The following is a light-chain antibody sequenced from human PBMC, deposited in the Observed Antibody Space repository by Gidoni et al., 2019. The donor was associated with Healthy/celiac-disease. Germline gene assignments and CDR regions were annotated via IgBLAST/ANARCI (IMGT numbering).Light chain of an antibody. CDR2: QDT. Sequence: SYELTQPPSESVSPGQTASITCSGDKLGDKYACWYHQKPGQSPVLVIYQDTKRPSGIPERFSGSISGNTATLTISGTQAMDEADYYCQAWDSSTVVFGGGTKLTVL. J-gene: IGLJ2*01. CDR3: QAWDSSTVV. V-gene: IGLV3-1*01. CDR1: KLGDKY.